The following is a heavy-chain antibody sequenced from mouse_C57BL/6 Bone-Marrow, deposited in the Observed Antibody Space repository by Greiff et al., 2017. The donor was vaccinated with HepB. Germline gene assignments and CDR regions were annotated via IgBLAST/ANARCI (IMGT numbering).Heavy chain of an antibody. J-gene: IGHJ4*01. CDR2: INPNYGTN. CDR3: AEGYYGSYAMDY. D-gene: IGHD1-1*01. V-gene: IGHV1-39*01. CDR1: GYSFTDYN. Sequence: VQLQQSGPELVKPGASVKISCKASGYSFTDYNMNWVKQSNGKSLEWIGVINPNYGTNSYNQKFKGKATLTVDQSSSTAYMQLNILTSEDSAVYYCAEGYYGSYAMDYWGQGTSVTVSS.